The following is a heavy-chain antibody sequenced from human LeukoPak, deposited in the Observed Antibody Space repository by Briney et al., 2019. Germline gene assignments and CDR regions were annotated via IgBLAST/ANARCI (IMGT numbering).Heavy chain of an antibody. CDR2: IYPGVSDT. V-gene: IGHV5-51*01. Sequence: GESLKISCKGSGYSFTSYWIGWVRQMPGKGLGWMGIIYPGVSDTSYGPSFQGPVTISADKAISTPYLQWSSLKASDTAMYYCARTSSSGWYSDAFDIWGQGTMVTAS. D-gene: IGHD6-19*01. J-gene: IGHJ3*02. CDR3: ARTSSSGWYSDAFDI. CDR1: GYSFTSYW.